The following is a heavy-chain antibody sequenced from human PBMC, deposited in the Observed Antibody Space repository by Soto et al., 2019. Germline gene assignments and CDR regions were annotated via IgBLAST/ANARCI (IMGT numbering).Heavy chain of an antibody. D-gene: IGHD2-21*01. Sequence: GVSLRLSCAASGFTFSSYSMNWVRQAPGKGLEWVSSISSSRSYIYYADSVKGRFTISRDTAKTSLYLQMTSLRAEDTAVYYCASLFRPHDAFDISGQGTMVTVS. CDR1: GFTFSSYS. CDR2: ISSSRSYI. J-gene: IGHJ3*02. CDR3: ASLFRPHDAFDI. V-gene: IGHV3-21*01.